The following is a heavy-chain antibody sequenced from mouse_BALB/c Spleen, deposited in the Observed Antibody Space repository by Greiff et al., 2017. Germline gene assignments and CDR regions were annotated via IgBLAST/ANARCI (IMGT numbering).Heavy chain of an antibody. CDR1: GFNITDSY. CDR3: ARGGYLYYYAMDY. V-gene: IGHV14-3*02. Sequence: VQLQQSGAELVKPGASVKLSCTASGFNITDSYMHWVKQRPEQGLEWIGRIDPANGNTKYDPKFQGKATITADTSSNTAYLQLSSLTSEDTAVYYCARGGYLYYYAMDYWGQGTSVTVSS. J-gene: IGHJ4*01. CDR2: IDPANGNT. D-gene: IGHD2-2*01.